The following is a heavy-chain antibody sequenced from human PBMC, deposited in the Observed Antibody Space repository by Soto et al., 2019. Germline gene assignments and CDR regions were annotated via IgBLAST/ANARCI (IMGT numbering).Heavy chain of an antibody. V-gene: IGHV4-39*01. CDR1: GGSISSGGYC. J-gene: IGHJ5*02. Sequence: SETLSLTCTVSGGSISSGGYCWAWIRQPPGKGLEWIGCMFHSGDTYYNPSLKSRVTMSVDTSKSQFSLKMSSVVAADTAAYYCARHRSGPDDCDPWGQGTQVTVSS. D-gene: IGHD2-21*02. CDR3: ARHRSGPDDCDP. CDR2: MFHSGDT.